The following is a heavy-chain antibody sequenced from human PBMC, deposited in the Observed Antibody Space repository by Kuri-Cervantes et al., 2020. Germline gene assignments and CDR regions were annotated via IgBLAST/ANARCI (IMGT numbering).Heavy chain of an antibody. Sequence: LSLTCAASGFTFSSYAMHWVRQAPGKGLEWVAVISYDGSNKYYADSVKGRFTISRDNSKNTLYLQMNSLRAEDTAVYYCAKDQVRQQLDSYGMDVWGQGTTVTVSS. D-gene: IGHD6-13*01. CDR3: AKDQVRQQLDSYGMDV. CDR2: ISYDGSNK. CDR1: GFTFSSYA. V-gene: IGHV3-30-3*01. J-gene: IGHJ6*02.